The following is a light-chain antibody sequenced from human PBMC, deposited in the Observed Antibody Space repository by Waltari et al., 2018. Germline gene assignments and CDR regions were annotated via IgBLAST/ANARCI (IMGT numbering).Light chain of an antibody. V-gene: IGLV1-47*01. CDR2: RNS. CDR3: AAWDDSLSGHVV. J-gene: IGLJ2*01. CDR1: SSNVGNNF. Sequence: QSVLTQPPSASGTPGQRVTISCSGSSSNVGNNFVYWYQHLPGTAPKLLIYRNSQRPSGVPDRFSGSKSGTSASLAISGLRSEDEADYYCAAWDDSLSGHVVFGGGTKLTVL.